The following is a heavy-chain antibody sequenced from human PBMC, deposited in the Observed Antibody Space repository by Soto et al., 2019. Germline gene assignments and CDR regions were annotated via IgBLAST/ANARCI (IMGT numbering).Heavy chain of an antibody. CDR3: AREAGVRYPSDP. Sequence: SETLSLTCTVSGGSIISYYWSWIRQPPGKGLEWIGYIYYSGSTNYNPSLKSRVTISVDTSKNQFSLRLSSVSAADTAMYYCAREAGVRYPSDPWGQGTLVNVCS. CDR2: IYYSGST. D-gene: IGHD3-9*01. J-gene: IGHJ5*02. CDR1: GGSIISYY. V-gene: IGHV4-59*01.